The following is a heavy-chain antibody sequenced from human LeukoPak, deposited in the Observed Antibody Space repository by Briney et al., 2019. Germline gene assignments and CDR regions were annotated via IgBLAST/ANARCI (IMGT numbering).Heavy chain of an antibody. CDR1: GGTFSSYA. J-gene: IGHJ4*02. Sequence: SVKVSCKASGGTFSSYAISWVRQAPGQGLEWMGRIIPILGIANYAQKFQGRVTITADKSTSTAYMELRSLRSDDTAVYYCARDRSGSYYLGGDYWGQGTLVTVSS. CDR2: IIPILGIA. D-gene: IGHD1-26*01. CDR3: ARDRSGSYYLGGDY. V-gene: IGHV1-69*04.